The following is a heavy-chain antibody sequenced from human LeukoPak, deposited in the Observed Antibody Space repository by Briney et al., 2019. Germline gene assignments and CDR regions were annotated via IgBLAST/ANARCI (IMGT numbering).Heavy chain of an antibody. CDR2: ISAYNGNT. J-gene: IGHJ4*02. CDR1: GYTFTSYG. CDR3: ARGSSSSWSSSFDY. Sequence: APVKVSCMASGYTFTSYGISWVRQAPGQGLEWMGWISAYNGNTNYAQKLQGRVTMTTDTSTSTAYMELRSLRSDDTAVYYCARGSSSSWSSSFDYWGQGTLVTVSS. D-gene: IGHD6-13*01. V-gene: IGHV1-18*01.